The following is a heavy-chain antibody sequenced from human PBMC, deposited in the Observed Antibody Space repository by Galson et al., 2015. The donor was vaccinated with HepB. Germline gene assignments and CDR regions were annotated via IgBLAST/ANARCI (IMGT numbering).Heavy chain of an antibody. D-gene: IGHD2-15*01. CDR3: ASSVYCSGGSCYSGGMDV. Sequence: QSGAEVKKPGESLKISCKGSGYSFTSYWIGWVRQMPGKGLEWMGIIYPGDSDTRYSPSFQGQVTISADKSISTAYLQWSSLKASDTAMYYCASSVYCSGGSCYSGGMDVWGQGTTVTVSS. CDR2: IYPGDSDT. CDR1: GYSFTSYW. J-gene: IGHJ6*02. V-gene: IGHV5-51*01.